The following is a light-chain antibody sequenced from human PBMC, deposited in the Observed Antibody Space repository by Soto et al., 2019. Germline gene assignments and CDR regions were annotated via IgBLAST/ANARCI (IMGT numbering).Light chain of an antibody. CDR2: GAS. CDR1: QSVSSGY. CDR3: QQYGSSPIT. Sequence: EIVLTQSPGTLSLSPGERATLSCRASQSVSSGYLAWYQQKPGQAPRLLIYGASSRATDIPDRFSGSGSGTDFALTISRLEPEDFAVYYCQQYGSSPITFGQGTRLEIK. J-gene: IGKJ5*01. V-gene: IGKV3-20*01.